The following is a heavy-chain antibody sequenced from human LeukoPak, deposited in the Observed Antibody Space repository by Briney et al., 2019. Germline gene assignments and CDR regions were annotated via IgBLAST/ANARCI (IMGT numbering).Heavy chain of an antibody. CDR2: INPSGGST. J-gene: IGHJ5*02. CDR3: AREVAYCSSTSCYVPGWFDP. CDR1: GYTFTSYY. D-gene: IGHD2-2*01. Sequence: ASVKVSCKASGYTFTSYYMHWVRQAPGQGLEWMGIINPSGGSTSYAQKFQGRVTMTRDTSTSTVYMELSSLRSEDTAVYYCAREVAYCSSTSCYVPGWFDPWGQGTLVTVPS. V-gene: IGHV1-46*01.